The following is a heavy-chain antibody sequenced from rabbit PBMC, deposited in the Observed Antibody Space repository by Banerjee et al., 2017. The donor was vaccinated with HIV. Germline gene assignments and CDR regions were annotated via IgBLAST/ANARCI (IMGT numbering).Heavy chain of an antibody. CDR2: INTSSGNT. D-gene: IGHD4-1*01. CDR3: ARDLAGVIGWNFDL. V-gene: IGHV1S45*01. J-gene: IGHJ4*01. CDR1: GFSFSSYY. Sequence: QEQLEESGGDLVKPGTSLTLTCTASGFSFSSYYMCWVRQAPGKGLEWIACINTSSGNTVYATWAKGRFTISRTSSTTVALQMTSLTAADTATYFCARDLAGVIGWNFDLWGQGTLVTVS.